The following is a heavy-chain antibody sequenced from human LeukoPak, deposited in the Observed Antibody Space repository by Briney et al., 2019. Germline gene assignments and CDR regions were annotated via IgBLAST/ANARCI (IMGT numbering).Heavy chain of an antibody. J-gene: IGHJ6*02. CDR1: GGSISSYY. CDR3: ARDSRGMSCSGGGCYNGMDV. D-gene: IGHD2-15*01. V-gene: IGHV4-4*07. CDR2: IYTSGST. Sequence: PSETLSLTCTVSGGSISSYYWSWIRQPAGKGLEWIGRIYTSGSTNYNPSLKSRVTMSVDTSKNQFSLKLSSVTAADTAVYYCARDSRGMSCSGGGCYNGMDVWGQGTTVTVSS.